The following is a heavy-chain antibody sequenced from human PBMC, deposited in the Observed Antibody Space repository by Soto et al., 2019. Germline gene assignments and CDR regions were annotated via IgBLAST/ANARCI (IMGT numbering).Heavy chain of an antibody. CDR2: IDSAGTHT. CDR1: GLTFSGYF. Sequence: LRLSCAGTGLTFSGYFMTWIRQAPGKGLEWVAYIDSAGTHTDYADSVKGRFTISRDNAKKSLHLQMNSLRAEDTAVYYCARDPAPYGLDVWGQGTTVTVSS. CDR3: ARDPAPYGLDV. J-gene: IGHJ6*02. V-gene: IGHV3-11*04.